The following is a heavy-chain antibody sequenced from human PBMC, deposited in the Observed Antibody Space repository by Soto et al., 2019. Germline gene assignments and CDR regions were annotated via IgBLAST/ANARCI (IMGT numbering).Heavy chain of an antibody. D-gene: IGHD4-17*01. Sequence: SETLSLTCAVYGGSFSGYYWSWIRQPPGKGLGWIGEINHSGSTNYNPSLKSRVTISVDTSKNQFSLKLSSVTAADTAVYYCARGPLTVTPNYYCYYMDVWGKGTTVTVSS. CDR3: ARGPLTVTPNYYCYYMDV. CDR1: GGSFSGYY. V-gene: IGHV4-34*01. J-gene: IGHJ6*03. CDR2: INHSGST.